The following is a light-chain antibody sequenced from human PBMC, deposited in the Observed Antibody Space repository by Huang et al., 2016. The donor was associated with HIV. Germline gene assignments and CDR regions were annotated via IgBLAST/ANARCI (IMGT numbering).Light chain of an antibody. V-gene: IGKV3-15*01. J-gene: IGKJ2*01. CDR2: DTS. CDR3: QQYNYWPPYT. Sequence: EIVMTQSPATLSVSPGERATLSCRASQSVSRHLAWYQQKPGQAPRLLIYDTSTRATGIPARCSGSGSGTEFTLTISSLQSEDFAVYFCQQYNYWPPYTFGQGTKVEIK. CDR1: QSVSRH.